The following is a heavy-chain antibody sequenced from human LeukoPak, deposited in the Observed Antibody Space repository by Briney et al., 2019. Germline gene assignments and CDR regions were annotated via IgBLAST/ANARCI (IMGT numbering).Heavy chain of an antibody. D-gene: IGHD3-22*01. CDR2: ILYDGSNK. J-gene: IGHJ4*02. CDR1: GFIFSNYE. V-gene: IGHV3-30*18. Sequence: PGGSLRLSCAASGFIFSNYEMNWIRQAPGKGLEWVAVILYDGSNKYYADSVKGRFTISRDSSKNTVYLQMNSLRAEDTAVYYCAKDYYDSSGYYYFDDWGQGTLVTVSS. CDR3: AKDYYDSSGYYYFDD.